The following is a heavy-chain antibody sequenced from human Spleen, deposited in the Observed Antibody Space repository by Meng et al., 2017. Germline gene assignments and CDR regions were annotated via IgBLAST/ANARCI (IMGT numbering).Heavy chain of an antibody. CDR3: ARGYSTIFGVVIAL. CDR1: GYTFSSYA. CDR2: INGGNGNT. J-gene: IGHJ1*01. Sequence: QVQPVQSGPEVKKPGASVKVSCKASGYTFSSYAMHWVRQAPGQSLEWMGWINGGNGNTKYSDKFQDRVTITRDTSASTVYMDLRSLTFEDTAVYYCARGYSTIFGVVIALWGQGTLVTVSS. V-gene: IGHV1-3*01. D-gene: IGHD3-3*01.